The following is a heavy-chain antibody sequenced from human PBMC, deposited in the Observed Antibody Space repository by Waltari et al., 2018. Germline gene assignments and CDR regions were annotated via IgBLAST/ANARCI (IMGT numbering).Heavy chain of an antibody. CDR3: ARVLEGGGPFDI. J-gene: IGHJ3*02. CDR2: IYPRDSDI. Sequence: EVQLVQSGAEVKKPGESLKIPCKGSGYRFTPYRIGWVRQMPGKGLEWMGIIYPRDSDIRSSPSFQGQVTISADKSINTAYLQWSSLKASDTAMYYCARVLEGGGPFDIWGQGTMVIVSS. CDR1: GYRFTPYR. V-gene: IGHV5-51*01. D-gene: IGHD2-15*01.